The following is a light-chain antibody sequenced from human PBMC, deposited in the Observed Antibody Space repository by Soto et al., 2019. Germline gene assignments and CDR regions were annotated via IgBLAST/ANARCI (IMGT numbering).Light chain of an antibody. CDR2: GAS. J-gene: IGKJ1*01. V-gene: IGKV3-15*01. CDR1: QSVSSN. CDR3: QQYNNWPRT. Sequence: IVIRHSPATLSVPPGERATLSCTASQSVSSNLAWYQQKPGQAPRLLIYGASTRATGIPARFSGSGSGTEFTLTISSLQSEDFAVYYCQQYNNWPRTFGQGTKVDIK.